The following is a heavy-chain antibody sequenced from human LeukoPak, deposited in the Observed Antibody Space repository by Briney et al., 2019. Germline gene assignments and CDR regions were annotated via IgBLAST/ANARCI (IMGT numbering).Heavy chain of an antibody. V-gene: IGHV5-51*01. CDR2: MYPGDSDI. Sequence: GESLKISCKVSGYSFFSYWIGWVRQMPGKDLEWMGIMYPGDSDIRYSPSFQGQVTISVDKSINTAYLQWSSLKASDTAMYYCARRTYGGYGGGYDYWGQGTLVTVSS. CDR3: ARRTYGGYGGGYDY. CDR1: GYSFFSYW. D-gene: IGHD5-12*01. J-gene: IGHJ4*02.